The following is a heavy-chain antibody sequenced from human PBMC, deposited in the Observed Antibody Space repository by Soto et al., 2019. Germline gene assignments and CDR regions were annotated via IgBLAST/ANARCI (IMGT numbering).Heavy chain of an antibody. CDR3: AKASHLEWLSCYMDV. CDR2: ISGSGGST. CDR1: GFTFSSYA. J-gene: IGHJ6*03. Sequence: GGSLRLSCAASGFTFSSYAMSWVRQAPGKGLEWVSAISGSGGSTYYADSVKGRFTISRDNSKNTLYLQMNSLRAEDTAVYYCAKASHLEWLSCYMDVWGKGTTVTVSS. V-gene: IGHV3-23*01. D-gene: IGHD3-3*01.